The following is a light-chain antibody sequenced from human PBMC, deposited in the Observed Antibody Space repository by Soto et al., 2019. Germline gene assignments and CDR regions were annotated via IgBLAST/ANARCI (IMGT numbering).Light chain of an antibody. CDR1: QSVSSN. CDR3: QQYNNWPYT. Sequence: EIVMTQSPATLSVSPGERATLSSRASQSVSSNLAWYQQKPGQAPRLLIYGASTRATGIPARFSGSGSGTEFTHTISSLQSEDFAVYYCQQYNNWPYTFGHGTKLQI. V-gene: IGKV3-15*01. CDR2: GAS. J-gene: IGKJ2*01.